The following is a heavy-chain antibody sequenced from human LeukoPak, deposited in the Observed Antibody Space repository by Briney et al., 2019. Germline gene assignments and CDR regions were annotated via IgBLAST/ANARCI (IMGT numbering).Heavy chain of an antibody. CDR3: ASTYYYDSSGYYPNWFDP. D-gene: IGHD3-22*01. Sequence: SETLSLTCTVSGGSISSSSYYWGWIRQPPGKGLEWIGSLYYSGSTYYNPSLKSRVTISVDTSKNQFSLKLGSVTAADTAVYYCASTYYYDSSGYYPNWFDPWGQGTLVTVS. V-gene: IGHV4-39*01. CDR2: LYYSGST. CDR1: GGSISSSSYY. J-gene: IGHJ5*02.